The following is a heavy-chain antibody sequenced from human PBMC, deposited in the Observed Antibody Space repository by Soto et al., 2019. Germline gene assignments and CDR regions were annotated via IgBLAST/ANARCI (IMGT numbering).Heavy chain of an antibody. CDR3: AREDWTYFPYGMDV. V-gene: IGHV4-30-4*01. CDR2: IYHSGTT. CDR1: GGSVSSSDYY. Sequence: QVQLQESGPGLVKPSQTLSLTCNVSGGSVSSSDYYWSWVRQPPGGGLEWIGYIYHSGTTYYNPSLKSRVTISIDTSKNQFSLKVASVTAADTAVYFCAREDWTYFPYGMDVWGQGTTVTVSS. J-gene: IGHJ6*02. D-gene: IGHD1-1*01.